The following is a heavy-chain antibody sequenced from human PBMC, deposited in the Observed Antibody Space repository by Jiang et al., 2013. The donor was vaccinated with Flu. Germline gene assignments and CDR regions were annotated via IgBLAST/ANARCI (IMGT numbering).Heavy chain of an antibody. D-gene: IGHD6-13*01. V-gene: IGHV3-33*01. CDR2: ISSDGTET. Sequence: WVAAISSDGTETWYADSVKGQFTISRDNNKSTLYLQKSSLRADDTAVYYCARDGYPWGQGTLVTVSS. J-gene: IGHJ5*02. CDR3: ARDGYP.